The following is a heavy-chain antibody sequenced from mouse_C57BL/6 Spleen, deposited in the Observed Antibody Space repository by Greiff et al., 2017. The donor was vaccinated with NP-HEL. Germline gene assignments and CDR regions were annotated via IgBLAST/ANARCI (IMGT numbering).Heavy chain of an antibody. V-gene: IGHV1-15*01. CDR1: GYTFTDYE. D-gene: IGHD1-1*01. Sequence: QVQLQQSGAELVRPGASVTLSCKASGYTFTDYEMHWVKQTPVHGLEWIGAIDPETGGTAYTQKFKGKAILTADKSSRPAYMELRGLTSEYSAVYYCTRSSPYAMDDWGQGTSVTVSS. J-gene: IGHJ4*01. CDR2: IDPETGGT. CDR3: TRSSPYAMDD.